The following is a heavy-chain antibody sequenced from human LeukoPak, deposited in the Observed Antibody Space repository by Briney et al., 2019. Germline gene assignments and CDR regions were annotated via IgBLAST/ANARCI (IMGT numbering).Heavy chain of an antibody. CDR2: IYTSGST. Sequence: PSETLSLTCTVSGGSISSGSYYWSWIRQPAGKGLEWIGRIYTSGSTNYNPSLKSRVTISVDTSKNQFSLKLSSVTAADTAVYYCASRHYYDSSFDCWGQGTLVTVSS. J-gene: IGHJ4*02. CDR3: ASRHYYDSSFDC. D-gene: IGHD3-22*01. V-gene: IGHV4-61*02. CDR1: GGSISSGSYY.